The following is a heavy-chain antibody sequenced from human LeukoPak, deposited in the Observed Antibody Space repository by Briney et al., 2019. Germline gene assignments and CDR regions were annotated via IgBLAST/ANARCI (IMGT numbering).Heavy chain of an antibody. CDR3: ARGLQLSYYYYYGMDV. D-gene: IGHD2-15*01. Sequence: SETLSLTCTVSGGSISSYYWSWIRQPPGKGLEWIGYIYYSGSTNYNPSLKSRVIISVDTSKNQFSLKLSSVTAADTAVYYCARGLQLSYYYYYGMDVWGQGTTVTVSS. J-gene: IGHJ6*02. CDR2: IYYSGST. CDR1: GGSISSYY. V-gene: IGHV4-59*01.